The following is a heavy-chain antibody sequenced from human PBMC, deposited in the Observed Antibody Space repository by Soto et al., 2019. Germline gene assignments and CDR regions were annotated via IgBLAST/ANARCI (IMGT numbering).Heavy chain of an antibody. Sequence: QITLKESGPTLVKPTQTLTLTCTFSGFSLSTRGVGVGWIRQPPGKALEWLALIYWDGYKHYSPSLESRLTITEDTSKNQVVLTMTNMDPVETATYYCAHKGGGDRILDYWGQGTLVTVSS. CDR2: IYWDGYK. CDR3: AHKGGGDRILDY. V-gene: IGHV2-5*02. J-gene: IGHJ4*02. D-gene: IGHD3-16*01. CDR1: GFSLSTRGVG.